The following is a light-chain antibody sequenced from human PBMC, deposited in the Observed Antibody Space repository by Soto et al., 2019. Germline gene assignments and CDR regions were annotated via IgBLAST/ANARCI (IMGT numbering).Light chain of an antibody. Sequence: DIQMTQSPSSLSASVGDRVTITCRASQGISSYLAWYQQKPGKAPKLLIYKASTLKSGVPSRFSGSGSGTDFTLTISSLQPEDFATYYCQQFNNYQGTFGQGTRLEI. CDR3: QQFNNYQGT. CDR1: QGISSY. CDR2: KAS. J-gene: IGKJ5*01. V-gene: IGKV1-16*01.